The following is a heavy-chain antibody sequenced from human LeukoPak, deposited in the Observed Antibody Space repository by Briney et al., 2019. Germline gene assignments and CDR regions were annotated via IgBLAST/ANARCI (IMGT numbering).Heavy chain of an antibody. V-gene: IGHV4-39*01. D-gene: IGHD3-9*01. CDR1: GDYITTTTYY. CDR2: VFYSGTT. Sequence: SETLSLTCNVSGDYITTTTYYWAWIRQPPGKGLEWIASVFYSGTTYYNPSLKSRVTISMDTSRKQISLRLTSVTATDTAIYYCARRSRLYRHETTGYHDSWGQGTLVTVSS. CDR3: ARRSRLYRHETTGYHDS. J-gene: IGHJ4*02.